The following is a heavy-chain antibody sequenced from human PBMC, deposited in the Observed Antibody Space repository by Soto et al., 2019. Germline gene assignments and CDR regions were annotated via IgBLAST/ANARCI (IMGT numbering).Heavy chain of an antibody. J-gene: IGHJ4*02. Sequence: GASVKVSCKASGYTFTSYDINWVRQATGQGLEWMGWMNPNSGNTGYAQKFQGRVTMTRNTSISTAYMELSSLRSEDTAVYYCAREITIFGVAKGYFDYWGQGTLVTVSS. CDR2: MNPNSGNT. D-gene: IGHD3-3*01. CDR1: GYTFTSYD. CDR3: AREITIFGVAKGYFDY. V-gene: IGHV1-8*01.